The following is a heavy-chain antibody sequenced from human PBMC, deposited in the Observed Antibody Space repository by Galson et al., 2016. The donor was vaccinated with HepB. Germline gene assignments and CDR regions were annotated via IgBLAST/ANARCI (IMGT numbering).Heavy chain of an antibody. CDR1: GFTFSSYF. CDR2: VNSDGSST. D-gene: IGHD3-3*01. J-gene: IGHJ6*02. Sequence: SLRLSCATSGFTFSSYFMHWVRQAPGKGLVWVSRVNSDGSSTIYADSVKGRFTISRDNIKNTLYLQMNSLRAEDTAVYYCARDPYYDVWSGWGGMVVWGQGTTVTVSS. CDR3: ARDPYYDVWSGWGGMVV. V-gene: IGHV3-74*01.